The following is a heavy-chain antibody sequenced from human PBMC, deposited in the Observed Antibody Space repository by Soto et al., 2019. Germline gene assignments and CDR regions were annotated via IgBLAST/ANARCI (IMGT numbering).Heavy chain of an antibody. J-gene: IGHJ4*02. D-gene: IGHD3-22*01. CDR3: ASSDYYDSNGYLTSLDY. V-gene: IGHV4-39*01. CDR1: GGSISSSSYY. CDR2: IYYSGST. Sequence: PSETLSLTCTVSGGSISSSSYYWGWIRQPPGKGLEWIGSIYYSGSTYYNPSLKSRVTISVDTSKNQFSLKLSSVTAADTAVYYCASSDYYDSNGYLTSLDYWGQGTLVTVSS.